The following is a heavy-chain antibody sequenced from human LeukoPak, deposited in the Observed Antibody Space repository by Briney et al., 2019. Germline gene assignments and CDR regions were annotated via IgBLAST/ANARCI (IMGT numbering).Heavy chain of an antibody. CDR3: AREALGLYCSSTSCYEFDY. J-gene: IGHJ4*02. D-gene: IGHD2-2*01. CDR2: IIPIFGTA. Sequence: SVKVSCKASGGIFSSYAISWVRQAPGQGLEWMGGIIPIFGTANYAQKFQGRVTITADESTSTAYMELSSLRSEDTAVYYCAREALGLYCSSTSCYEFDYWGQGTLVTVSS. V-gene: IGHV1-69*13. CDR1: GGIFSSYA.